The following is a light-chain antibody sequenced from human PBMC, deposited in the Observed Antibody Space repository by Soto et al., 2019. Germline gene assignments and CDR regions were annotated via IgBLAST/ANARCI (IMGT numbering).Light chain of an antibody. CDR2: DTN. V-gene: IGLV1-51*01. CDR1: SSNIGNNY. J-gene: IGLJ2*01. Sequence: QSVLTQPPSVSAAPGQKVTISCSGSSSNIGNNYVSWYQQFPGTAPKLLICDTNQRPSGIPDRFSGSKSGTSATLAITGLQAGDEADYYCGTWDSSLSAEVFGVGTQLTVL. CDR3: GTWDSSLSAEV.